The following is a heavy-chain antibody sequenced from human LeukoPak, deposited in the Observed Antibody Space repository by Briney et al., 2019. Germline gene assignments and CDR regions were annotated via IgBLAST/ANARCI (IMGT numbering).Heavy chain of an antibody. CDR1: GFTFNAYY. CDR2: ISQDGSKK. J-gene: IGHJ4*02. V-gene: IGHV3-30*03. Sequence: QSGGSLRLSCAASGFTFNAYYMHCVRQAPGKGLEWVAVISQDGSKKYYAESVKGRFTIARDKSRSTLYLQMNSLRAEDTAVYYCARGIGDYWGQGTLVTVSS. D-gene: IGHD1-26*01. CDR3: ARGIGDY.